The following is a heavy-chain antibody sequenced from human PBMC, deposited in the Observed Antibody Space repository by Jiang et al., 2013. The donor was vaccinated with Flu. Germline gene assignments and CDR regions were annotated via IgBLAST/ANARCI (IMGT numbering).Heavy chain of an antibody. CDR3: ARVGAFSRYYFDY. Sequence: SGAEVKKPGASVTFSCKASGYTFTGYYLHWVRQAPGQGLEWMGLINPSSGSTFYAQKFQGRVTVTRDTSTNAVYLELSSLRSEDTAVYYCARVGAFSRYYFDYWGQGIPVTVSS. V-gene: IGHV1-46*01. D-gene: IGHD3-3*02. CDR2: INPSSGST. J-gene: IGHJ4*02. CDR1: GYTFTGYY.